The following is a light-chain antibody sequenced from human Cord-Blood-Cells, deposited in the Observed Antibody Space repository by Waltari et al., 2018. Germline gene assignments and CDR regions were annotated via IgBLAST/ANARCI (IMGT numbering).Light chain of an antibody. V-gene: IGKV3-20*01. CDR3: QQYGSSPRT. J-gene: IGKJ1*01. CDR2: GAS. CDR1: QSVSSSY. Sequence: EIVLTQSPGTLSLSPGERATLSCRASQSVSSSYLAWYQQKPGQAPRLLIYGASSRATGIPYRFSGRGSGTDFTLTISRLEPEDFAVYYCQQYGSSPRTFGQGTKVEI.